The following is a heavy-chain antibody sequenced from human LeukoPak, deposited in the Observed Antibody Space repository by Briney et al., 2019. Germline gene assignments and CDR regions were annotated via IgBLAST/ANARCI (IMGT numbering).Heavy chain of an antibody. CDR3: TTLGYHLDS. Sequence: GSLSLSCPASGFDFGAYEMNWVRQAPGKGLEWVAYFAGSDTTKYYADSVRGRFTISRDNAKKSLYLQMNSLRAEDTALYYCTTLGYHLDSWGQGTLVTVSS. V-gene: IGHV3-48*03. CDR1: GFDFGAYE. CDR2: FAGSDTTK. D-gene: IGHD3-22*01. J-gene: IGHJ4*02.